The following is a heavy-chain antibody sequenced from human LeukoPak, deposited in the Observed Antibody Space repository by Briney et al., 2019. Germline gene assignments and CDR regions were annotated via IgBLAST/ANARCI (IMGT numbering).Heavy chain of an antibody. CDR3: AKGRCSTTSCSLGYFDY. J-gene: IGHJ4*02. Sequence: PGGSLRLSCAASGFTFSSYAMSWVRQAPGKGLEWVSAISGSGGSTYYADSVKGRFTISRDNSKNTLYLQMNSLRAEDTALYYCAKGRCSTTSCSLGYFDYWGQGNLVTVSS. D-gene: IGHD2-2*01. V-gene: IGHV3-23*01. CDR2: ISGSGGST. CDR1: GFTFSSYA.